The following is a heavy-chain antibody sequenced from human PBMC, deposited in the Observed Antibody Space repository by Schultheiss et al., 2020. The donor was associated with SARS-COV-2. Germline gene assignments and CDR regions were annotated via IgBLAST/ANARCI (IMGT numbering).Heavy chain of an antibody. D-gene: IGHD1-26*01. CDR2: IVVGSGNT. J-gene: IGHJ6*02. CDR1: GFTFTSSA. CDR3: ARERRIEGGGDYYYGMDV. V-gene: IGHV1-58*01. Sequence: SVKVSCKASGFTFTSSAVQWVRQARGQRLEWIGWIVVGSGNTNYAQKFQERVTITRDMSTSTAYMELSSLRSEDTAVYYCARERRIEGGGDYYYGMDVWGQGTTVTVSS.